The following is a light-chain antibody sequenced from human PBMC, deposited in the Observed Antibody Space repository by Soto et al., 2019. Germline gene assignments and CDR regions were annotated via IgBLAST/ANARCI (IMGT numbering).Light chain of an antibody. Sequence: DIQMTQSPSTLSASVGDRVTITCRASQSISSWLAWYQQKPGKAPKLLIYDASSLESGVPSRFSGSGSGTEFTLPISTLQPDDFATYDCQPYNSYSTFGQGTKLEIK. CDR3: QPYNSYST. V-gene: IGKV1-5*01. J-gene: IGKJ2*01. CDR2: DAS. CDR1: QSISSW.